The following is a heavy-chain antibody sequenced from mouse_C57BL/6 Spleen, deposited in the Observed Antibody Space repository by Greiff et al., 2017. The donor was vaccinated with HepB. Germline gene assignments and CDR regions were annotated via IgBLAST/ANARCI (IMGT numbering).Heavy chain of an antibody. CDR1: GFTFSNYW. D-gene: IGHD1-1*01. Sequence: EVKLEESGGGLVQPGGSMKLSCVASGFTFSNYWMNWVRQSPEKGLEWVAQIRLKSDNYATHYAESVKGRFTISRDDSKSSVYLQMNNLRAEDTGIYYCTIYYYGSSPYAMDYWGQGTSVTVSS. V-gene: IGHV6-3*01. J-gene: IGHJ4*01. CDR2: IRLKSDNYAT. CDR3: TIYYYGSSPYAMDY.